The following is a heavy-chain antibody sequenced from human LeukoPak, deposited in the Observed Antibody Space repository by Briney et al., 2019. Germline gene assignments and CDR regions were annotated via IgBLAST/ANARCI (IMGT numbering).Heavy chain of an antibody. Sequence: PSETLSLTCTLSGGSITRSGYSWGWIRQPPGKGLEWIGNIYYSGTTYYNPSLKSRVTISVDTSKNQFSLKLSSVTAADTALYYCARHGYYYYTSGYFGYWGQGILVTVSS. D-gene: IGHD3-22*01. J-gene: IGHJ4*02. CDR3: ARHGYYYYTSGYFGY. CDR1: GGSITRSGYS. V-gene: IGHV4-39*01. CDR2: IYYSGTT.